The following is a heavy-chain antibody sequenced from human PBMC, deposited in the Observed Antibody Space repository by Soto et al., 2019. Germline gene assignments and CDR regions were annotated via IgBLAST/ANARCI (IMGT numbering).Heavy chain of an antibody. CDR2: INPKAGSA. CDR3: AREVYSSSWHHFDN. D-gene: IGHD6-13*01. Sequence: GASVKVSCKASGYIFTSYYLHWVRQAPGQGLEWMGIINPKAGSASYPQKFQGRVTMTRDTSTSTVYMVLSSLRSEDTAVYYCAREVYSSSWHHFDNWGQGTLVTVSS. V-gene: IGHV1-46*01. J-gene: IGHJ4*02. CDR1: GYIFTSYY.